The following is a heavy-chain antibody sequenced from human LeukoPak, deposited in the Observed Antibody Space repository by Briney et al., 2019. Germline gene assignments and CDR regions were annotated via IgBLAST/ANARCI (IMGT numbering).Heavy chain of an antibody. CDR2: ISYDGSNK. D-gene: IGHD1-1*01. V-gene: IGHV3-30*09. J-gene: IGHJ4*02. CDR3: ARGQNVPA. Sequence: WRSLRLSCAASGFTFSSYAMHWVRQAPGKGLEWVAVISYDGSNKYYADSVKGRFAISRDNSKNTLYLQMNSLRAEDTAVYYCARGQNVPAWGQGTLVTVSS. CDR1: GFTFSSYA.